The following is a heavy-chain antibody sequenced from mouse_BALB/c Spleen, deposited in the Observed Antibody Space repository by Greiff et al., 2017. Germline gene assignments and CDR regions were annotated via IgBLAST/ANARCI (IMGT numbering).Heavy chain of an antibody. V-gene: IGHV5-12-1*01. J-gene: IGHJ2*01. Sequence: EVHLVESGGGLVKPGGSLKLSCAASGFAFSSYDMSWVRQTPEKRLEWVAYISSGGGSTYYPDTVKGRFTISRDNAKNTLYLQMSSLKSEDTAMYYCARKDYGGYFDYWGQGTTLTVSS. CDR1: GFAFSSYD. D-gene: IGHD1-1*01. CDR3: ARKDYGGYFDY. CDR2: ISSGGGST.